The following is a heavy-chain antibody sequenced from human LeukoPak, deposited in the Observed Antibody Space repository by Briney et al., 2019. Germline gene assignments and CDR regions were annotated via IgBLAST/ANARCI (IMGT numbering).Heavy chain of an antibody. Sequence: SETLSLTCTVSGDSISSYYWSWIRQPPGKGLEWIGYGHYSGSTNYNPSLKSRVTFSVDTSKSQFSLKLSSVTAADTAVYYCARWGETSALRVHAFDIWGQGTMVTVSS. D-gene: IGHD3-10*01. J-gene: IGHJ3*02. CDR2: GHYSGST. CDR1: GDSISSYY. V-gene: IGHV4-59*01. CDR3: ARWGETSALRVHAFDI.